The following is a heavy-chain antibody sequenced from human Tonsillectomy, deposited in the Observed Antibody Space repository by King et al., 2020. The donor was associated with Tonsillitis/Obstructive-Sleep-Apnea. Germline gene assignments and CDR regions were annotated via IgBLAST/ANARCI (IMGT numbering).Heavy chain of an antibody. CDR3: ASPRGYMDV. D-gene: IGHD3-10*01. CDR2: INHSGST. J-gene: IGHJ6*03. CDR1: GGSFSDYY. Sequence: VQLQQWGAGLLKPSETLSLTCAVYGGSFSDYYGSWIRQSPGKGLEWIGEINHSGSTNYNPSLKSRVTISVDTSKNQFSLSLSSVTAADTAVYYCASPRGYMDVWGEGTAVTVSS. V-gene: IGHV4-34*01.